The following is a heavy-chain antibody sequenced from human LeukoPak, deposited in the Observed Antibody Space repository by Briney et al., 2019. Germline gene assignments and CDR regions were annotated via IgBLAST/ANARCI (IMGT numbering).Heavy chain of an antibody. CDR3: ARDYGDYVGSQPDY. D-gene: IGHD4-17*01. V-gene: IGHV1-2*02. J-gene: IGHJ4*02. Sequence: ASVKVSCKASGYTFTGYYMHWVRQAPGQGLEWMGWINPNSGGTNYAQKFQGRVTMTRDTSISTAYMELSRLRSDDTAVYYCARDYGDYVGSQPDYWGQGTPVTVSS. CDR2: INPNSGGT. CDR1: GYTFTGYY.